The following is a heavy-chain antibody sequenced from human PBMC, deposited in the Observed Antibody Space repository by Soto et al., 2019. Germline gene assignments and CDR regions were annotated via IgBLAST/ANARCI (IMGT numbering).Heavy chain of an antibody. CDR2: IYYSGST. CDR3: ASQRGHYYYGSGGEFDY. J-gene: IGHJ4*02. Sequence: QLQLQESGPGLVKPSETLSLTCTVSGGSISSSSYYWGWIRQPPGKGLEWIGSIYYSGSTYYNPSLKSRVTISVDTSKNQFSLKLSSVTAADTAVYYCASQRGHYYYGSGGEFDYWGQGTLVTVSS. CDR1: GGSISSSSYY. D-gene: IGHD3-10*01. V-gene: IGHV4-39*01.